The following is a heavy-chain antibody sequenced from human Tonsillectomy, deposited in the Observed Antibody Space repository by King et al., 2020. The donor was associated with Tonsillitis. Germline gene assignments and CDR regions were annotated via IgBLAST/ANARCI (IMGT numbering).Heavy chain of an antibody. Sequence: QLQESGPGLVKPSQTLSLTCTVSGDSINSGTYYWSWIRQPAGKGLEWIGRIHTGGSTNYNPSLKSRVTMSVDTSKNQFSLQLDSVTAADTAVYYCARNRLYIGVIYDCGDIWGQGTMVTVS. CDR1: GDSINSGTYY. J-gene: IGHJ3*02. CDR3: ARNRLYIGVIYDCGDI. CDR2: IHTGGST. D-gene: IGHD3-10*01. V-gene: IGHV4-61*02.